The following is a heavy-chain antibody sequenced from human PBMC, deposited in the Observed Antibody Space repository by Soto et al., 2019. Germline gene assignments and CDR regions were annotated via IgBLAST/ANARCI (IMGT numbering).Heavy chain of an antibody. CDR3: ARDTTYYYDSSGSPR. V-gene: IGHV4-30-4*01. CDR1: GCSISSGDYY. CDR2: IYYSGST. J-gene: IGHJ4*02. D-gene: IGHD3-22*01. Sequence: PSETLSLTCPVSGCSISSGDYYWSWIRQPPGKGLEWIGYIYYSGSTYYNPSLKSRVTISVDTSKNQFSLKLSSVTAADTAVYYCARDTTYYYDSSGSPRWGQGTLVTVSS.